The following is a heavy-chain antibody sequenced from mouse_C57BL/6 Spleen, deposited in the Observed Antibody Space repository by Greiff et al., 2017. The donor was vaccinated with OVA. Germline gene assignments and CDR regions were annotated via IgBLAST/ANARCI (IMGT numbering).Heavy chain of an antibody. D-gene: IGHD1-1*01. CDR2: IYPRSGNT. J-gene: IGHJ1*03. V-gene: IGHV1-81*01. CDR1: GYTFTSYG. Sequence: VQLQQSGAELARPGASVKLSCKASGYTFTSYGISWVKQRTGQGLEWIGEIYPRSGNTYYNEKFKGKATLTADKSSSTAYMELRSLTSEDSAVYFCARYYGSSRGYFDVWGTGTTVTVSS. CDR3: ARYYGSSRGYFDV.